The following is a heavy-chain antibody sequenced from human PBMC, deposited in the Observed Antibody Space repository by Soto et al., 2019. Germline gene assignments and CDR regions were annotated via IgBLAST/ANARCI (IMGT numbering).Heavy chain of an antibody. D-gene: IGHD3-16*01. V-gene: IGHV1-2*02. Sequence: ASVKVSCKTSGYTFSGYHMHWVRQAPGQGLEWMGWINPSSGGTNYAQNFQDRVTMTSDTSISTAYMELSRLSSDDTAVYYCAREVGGGRQYYFDYWGQGTLVTVSS. CDR2: INPSSGGT. J-gene: IGHJ4*02. CDR1: GYTFSGYH. CDR3: AREVGGGRQYYFDY.